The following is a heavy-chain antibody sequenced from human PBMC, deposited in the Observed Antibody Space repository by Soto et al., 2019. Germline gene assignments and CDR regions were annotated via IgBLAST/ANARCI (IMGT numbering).Heavy chain of an antibody. CDR1: GFTFSSYA. J-gene: IGHJ4*02. CDR2: ISSNGGST. V-gene: IGHV3-64*01. CDR3: ARGSVIAAAGTGILDY. D-gene: IGHD6-13*01. Sequence: GGSLRLSCAASGFTFSSYAMHWVRQAPGKGLEYVSAISSNGGSTYYANSVKGRFTISRDNSKNTLYLQMGSLRAEDMAVYYCARGSVIAAAGTGILDYWGQGTLVTVSS.